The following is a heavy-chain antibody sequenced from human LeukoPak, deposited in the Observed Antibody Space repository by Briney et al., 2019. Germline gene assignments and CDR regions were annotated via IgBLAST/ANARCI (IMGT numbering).Heavy chain of an antibody. CDR2: ISGSGGST. Sequence: GGSLRLSCAASGFTFSSYAMSWVRRAPGKGLEWVSAISGSGGSTYYADSVKGRFTISRDNSKNTLYLQMNSLRAEDTAVYYCAKRGCDTTTCSYYFDYWGRGTLVTVS. J-gene: IGHJ4*02. V-gene: IGHV3-23*01. CDR1: GFTFSSYA. CDR3: AKRGCDTTTCSYYFDY. D-gene: IGHD2-2*01.